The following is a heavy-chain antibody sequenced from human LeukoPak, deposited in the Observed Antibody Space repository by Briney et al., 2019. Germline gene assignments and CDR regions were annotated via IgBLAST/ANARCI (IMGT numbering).Heavy chain of an antibody. CDR1: GFTFSTYS. CDR3: ARSLVRGVTKINDF. J-gene: IGHJ4*02. V-gene: IGHV3-21*01. Sequence: PGGSLRLSCAASGFTFSTYSMNWVRQAPGKGLEWVSPISSSSTYIYYADSVKGRFTISRDNAKNSLYLQMNSLRAEDTAVYFCARSLVRGVTKINDFWGQGTLVTVSS. CDR2: ISSSSTYI. D-gene: IGHD3-10*01.